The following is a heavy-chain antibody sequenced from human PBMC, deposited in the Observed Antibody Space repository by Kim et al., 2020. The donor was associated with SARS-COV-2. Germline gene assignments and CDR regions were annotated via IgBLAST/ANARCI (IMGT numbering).Heavy chain of an antibody. J-gene: IGHJ4*02. CDR3: ARVRRYQLLTYDYYFDY. D-gene: IGHD2-2*01. Sequence: QGRVTMTRETSTSTVYMELSSLRSEDTAVYYCARVRRYQLLTYDYYFDYWGQGTLVTVSS. V-gene: IGHV1-46*01.